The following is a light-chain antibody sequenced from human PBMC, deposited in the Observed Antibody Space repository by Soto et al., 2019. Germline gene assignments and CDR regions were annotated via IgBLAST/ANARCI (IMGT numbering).Light chain of an antibody. CDR3: QSYDTNPRGV. J-gene: IGLJ1*01. CDR1: SSNIGAGYD. Sequence: QAVVTQPPSVSGAPGQRVTISCTGSSSNIGAGYDVHWYQQFPGTAPKLLIYANNNRPSGVADRFSASKSGTSASLAITGLQADDEADYYCQSYDTNPRGVFGTGTKLTVL. V-gene: IGLV1-40*01. CDR2: ANN.